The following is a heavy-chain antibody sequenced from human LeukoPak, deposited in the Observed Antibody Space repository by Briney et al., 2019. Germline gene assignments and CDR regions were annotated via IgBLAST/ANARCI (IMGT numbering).Heavy chain of an antibody. CDR2: INPSGGST. Sequence: ASVKVSCKAFGYTFINYYMHWVRQAPGQGPEWMGIINPSGGSTSYAQKFQGRVTMTRDMSTSTVYMELSSLRSEDTAVYYCAREAGNNRWFDPWGQGTLVTVSS. CDR3: AREAGNNRWFDP. J-gene: IGHJ5*02. CDR1: GYTFINYY. D-gene: IGHD1-14*01. V-gene: IGHV1-46*01.